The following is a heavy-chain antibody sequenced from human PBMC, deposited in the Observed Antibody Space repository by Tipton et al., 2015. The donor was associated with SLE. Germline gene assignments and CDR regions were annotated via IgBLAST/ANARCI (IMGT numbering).Heavy chain of an antibody. CDR3: GRHVKWLGSEYFQH. J-gene: IGHJ1*01. D-gene: IGHD6-19*01. V-gene: IGHV5-51*01. CDR1: GYSFTSYW. CDR2: IYPGDSDT. Sequence: QLVQSGAEVKKPGESLKIFCTGSGYSFTSYWIGWVRQMPGKGLERMGIIYPGDSDTRYSPAFQGQVTISADKSISTAYLQWSSLKASDTAMYYCGRHVKWLGSEYFQHWGQGTRVTVS.